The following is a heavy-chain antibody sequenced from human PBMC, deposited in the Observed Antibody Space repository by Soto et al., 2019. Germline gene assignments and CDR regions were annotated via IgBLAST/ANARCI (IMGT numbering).Heavy chain of an antibody. CDR3: ARDGELSSTSCYAGFCYYYYMDV. CDR2: ISSSSSYI. Sequence: GGSLRLSCAASGFTFSSYSMNWVRQAPGKGLEWVSSISSSSSYIYYADSVKGRFTISRDNAKNSLYLQMNSLRAEDTAVYYCARDGELSSTSCYAGFCYYYYMDVWGKGTTVTVSS. D-gene: IGHD2-2*01. V-gene: IGHV3-21*01. CDR1: GFTFSSYS. J-gene: IGHJ6*03.